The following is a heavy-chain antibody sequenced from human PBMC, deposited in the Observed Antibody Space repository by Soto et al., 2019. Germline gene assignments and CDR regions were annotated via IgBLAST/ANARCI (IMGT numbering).Heavy chain of an antibody. V-gene: IGHV3-48*01. CDR2: INGSGSPI. J-gene: IGHJ3*01. CDR3: ARGDVMAVSADPPYDAIDF. D-gene: IGHD3-16*01. CDR1: GLTFSTYS. Sequence: GGSLRLSCSASGLTFSTYSLNWVRQAPGQGLEWVSYINGSGSPIYYADSVKGRFTTSRDNAKNSLFLQMDSLRAEDTAVYYCARGDVMAVSADPPYDAIDFWGQGTTVTVSS.